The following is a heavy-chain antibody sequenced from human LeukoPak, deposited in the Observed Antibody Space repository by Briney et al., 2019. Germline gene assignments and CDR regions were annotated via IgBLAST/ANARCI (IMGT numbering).Heavy chain of an antibody. V-gene: IGHV1-8*01. J-gene: IGHJ3*02. Sequence: ASVKVSCKASGYTFTSYDINWARQATGQGLEWMGWMNPNSGNTGYAQKFQGRVTMTRNTSISTGYMELSSLRSEDTAVYYCARGRSLASGWYLGGRYDAFDIWGQGTMVTVSS. D-gene: IGHD6-19*01. CDR2: MNPNSGNT. CDR1: GYTFTSYD. CDR3: ARGRSLASGWYLGGRYDAFDI.